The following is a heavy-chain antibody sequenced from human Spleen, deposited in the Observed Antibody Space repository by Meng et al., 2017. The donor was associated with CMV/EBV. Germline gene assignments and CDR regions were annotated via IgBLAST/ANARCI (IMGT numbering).Heavy chain of an antibody. D-gene: IGHD3-3*01. Sequence: CAASGFTFSSYDMSWVRQAPGKGLEWVSVIYSGGSSTYYADSVKGRFTISRDNSKNTLYLQMNSLRAEDTAVYYCAAWDYDFWSGSYWGQGTLVTVSS. CDR1: GFTFSSYD. V-gene: IGHV3-23*03. J-gene: IGHJ4*02. CDR3: AAWDYDFWSGSY. CDR2: IYSGGSST.